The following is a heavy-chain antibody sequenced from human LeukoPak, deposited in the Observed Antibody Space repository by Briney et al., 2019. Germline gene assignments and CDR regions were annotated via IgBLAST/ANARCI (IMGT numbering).Heavy chain of an antibody. V-gene: IGHV1-69*05. D-gene: IGHD2-2*01. CDR3: ANSSTTLNVFGP. Sequence: SVTVSYKASGGSLTNYAFNWVRQAPGQGLEWRGVIIRVLSTTRYAQKFQGRITITTDDSTNTAYMEMSTLRSEDTAVYFCANSSTTLNVFGPWGQGTLVTVSS. J-gene: IGHJ5*02. CDR2: IIRVLSTT. CDR1: GGSLTNYA.